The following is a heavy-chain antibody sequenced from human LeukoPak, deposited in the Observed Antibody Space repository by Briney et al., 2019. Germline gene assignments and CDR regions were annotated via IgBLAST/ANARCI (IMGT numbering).Heavy chain of an antibody. CDR1: GGSISSYY. V-gene: IGHV4-4*07. D-gene: IGHD3-10*01. CDR2: IYTSGST. Sequence: PSETLSLTCTVSGGSISSYYWSWIRQPAGKGLEWIGRIYTSGSTNYNPSLKSRVTISVDTSKNQFSLKLSSVTAADTAVYYCARVGNQNLEGWFGDFHWGQGTLVTVSS. J-gene: IGHJ4*02. CDR3: ARVGNQNLEGWFGDFH.